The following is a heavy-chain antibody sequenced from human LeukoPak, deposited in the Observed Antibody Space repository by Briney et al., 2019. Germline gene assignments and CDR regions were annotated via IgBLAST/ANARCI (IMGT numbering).Heavy chain of an antibody. Sequence: GGSLRLSCAASGFTFSSYAMTWVRQAPGKGLEWVSAISGSGTSTYYADSVKGRFTISRDNSENTLYLQMNSLRAEDTAVYYCAKRDSGSHYVDYWGQGTLVTVSS. V-gene: IGHV3-23*01. CDR3: AKRDSGSHYVDY. CDR1: GFTFSSYA. D-gene: IGHD1-26*01. J-gene: IGHJ4*02. CDR2: ISGSGTST.